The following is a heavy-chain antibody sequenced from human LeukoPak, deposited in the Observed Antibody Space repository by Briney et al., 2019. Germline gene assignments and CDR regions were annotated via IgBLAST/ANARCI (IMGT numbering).Heavy chain of an antibody. D-gene: IGHD3-22*01. CDR3: ARGNSYYYDSSGYGEEFDY. CDR2: INPSGGST. V-gene: IGHV1-46*01. CDR1: GYTFASYY. J-gene: IGHJ4*02. Sequence: ASVKVSCKASGYTFASYYMHWVRQAPGQGLEWMGIINPSGGSTSYAQKFQGRVTMTRDMSTSTVYMELSSLRSEDTAVYYCARGNSYYYDSSGYGEEFDYWGQGTLVTVSS.